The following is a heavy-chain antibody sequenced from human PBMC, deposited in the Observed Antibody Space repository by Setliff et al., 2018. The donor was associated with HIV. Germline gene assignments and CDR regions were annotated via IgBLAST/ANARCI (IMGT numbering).Heavy chain of an antibody. CDR2: IYYSGST. CDR3: ASLLGYCSGGSCYSGWFDP. Sequence: SETLSLTCTVSGGSISSYYWSWIRQPPGKGLEWIGYIYYSGSTNYNPSLKSRVTISVDTSKNQFSLKLSSVTAADTAVYYCASLLGYCSGGSCYSGWFDPWGQGTLVTV. V-gene: IGHV4-59*01. J-gene: IGHJ5*02. D-gene: IGHD2-15*01. CDR1: GGSISSYY.